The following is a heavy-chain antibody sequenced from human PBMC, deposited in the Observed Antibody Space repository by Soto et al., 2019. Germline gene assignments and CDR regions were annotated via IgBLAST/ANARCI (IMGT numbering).Heavy chain of an antibody. CDR3: ARDRRLRYFGWLTDYYYSGMDV. J-gene: IGHJ6*02. Sequence: SVKLSCKASGYTFTSYGISGVLQAPGQGLEWMGWISAYNGNTSYAQKLQGRVTMTTDTSTSTAHMELRSLRSDYTAAYYCARDRRLRYFGWLTDYYYSGMDVCGQGTTVTVAS. CDR2: ISAYNGNT. V-gene: IGHV1-18*01. D-gene: IGHD3-9*01. CDR1: GYTFTSYG.